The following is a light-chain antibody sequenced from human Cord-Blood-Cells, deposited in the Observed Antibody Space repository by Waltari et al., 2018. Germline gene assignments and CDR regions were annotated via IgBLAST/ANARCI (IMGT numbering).Light chain of an antibody. CDR3: NSRDSSGNHYV. Sequence: SSELTQDPAVSVSLGQTVRITCQGDSLRSSYASWYQQKPGQAPVLVIYVKNNRPSGMPDGFSGSGSGNTASMTITGAQAEDEADYYCNSRDSSGNHYVFGTGTNVTVL. CDR2: VKN. V-gene: IGLV3-19*01. CDR1: SLRSSY. J-gene: IGLJ1*01.